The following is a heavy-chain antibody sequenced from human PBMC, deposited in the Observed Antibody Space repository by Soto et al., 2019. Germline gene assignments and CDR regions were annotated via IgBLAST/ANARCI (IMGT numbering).Heavy chain of an antibody. CDR1: RGTVTNYA. V-gene: IGHV1-69*01. J-gene: IGHJ4*02. D-gene: IGHD3-22*01. CDR3: ARDRAGYYSQVVY. CDR2: IMPFFGAG. Sequence: HVYLVQSGAEVKKPGSSVKVSCKALRGTVTNYAFSWVRQAPGHGLEWMGGIMPFFGAGNYAQKFQGRINITADEATSSVYLELTSLRSEDTAVYYYARDRAGYYSQVVYWGQGTLVTVSA.